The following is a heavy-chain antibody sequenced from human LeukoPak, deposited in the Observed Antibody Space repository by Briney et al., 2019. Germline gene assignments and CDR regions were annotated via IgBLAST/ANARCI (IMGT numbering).Heavy chain of an antibody. V-gene: IGHV3-23*01. D-gene: IGHD3-3*01. Sequence: GGSLRLSCAASGFTISSYAMSWVRQAPGKGLEWVSAISGSGGSSYYADSVKGRFTISRDNSKNTLYLQMNSLRAEDTAVYYCAKVRYDFWSGYGNYYFDYWGQGTLVTVSS. J-gene: IGHJ4*02. CDR1: GFTISSYA. CDR2: ISGSGGSS. CDR3: AKVRYDFWSGYGNYYFDY.